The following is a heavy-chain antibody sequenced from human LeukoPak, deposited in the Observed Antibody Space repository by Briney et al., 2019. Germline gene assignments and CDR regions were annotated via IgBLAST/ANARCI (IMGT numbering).Heavy chain of an antibody. Sequence: SETLSLTCTVSGGSISSYYWSWIRQPPGKGPEWIGYIYYSGSTNYNPSLKSRVTISVDTSKNQFSLKLSSVTAADTAVYYCARIPSGWFDPWGQGTLVTVSS. CDR3: ARIPSGWFDP. CDR2: IYYSGST. V-gene: IGHV4-59*01. D-gene: IGHD6-19*01. J-gene: IGHJ5*02. CDR1: GGSISSYY.